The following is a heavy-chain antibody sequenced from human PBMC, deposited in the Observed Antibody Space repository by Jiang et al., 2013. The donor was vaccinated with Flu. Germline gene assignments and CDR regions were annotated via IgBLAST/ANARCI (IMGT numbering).Heavy chain of an antibody. D-gene: IGHD6-19*01. J-gene: IGHJ5*02. Sequence: LLKPSETLSLTCAVHRGSLGGYYWSWIRQSPGKGLEWIGEVTHSGSTDYNPSLKSRVTISVDTSKNQFSVNLKSVTAADTAVYYCARGGYSSGWSGAGRFDPWGQGTPGHRPL. CDR1: RGSLGGYY. CDR3: ARGGYSSGWSGAGRFDP. V-gene: IGHV4-34*01. CDR2: VTHSGST.